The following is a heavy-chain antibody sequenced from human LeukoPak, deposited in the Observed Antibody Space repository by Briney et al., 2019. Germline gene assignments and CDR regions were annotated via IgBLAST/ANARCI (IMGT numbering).Heavy chain of an antibody. CDR1: GGSLSSYY. CDR3: ARGYYDSSGDNWFDP. D-gene: IGHD3-22*01. CDR2: IYYSGST. V-gene: IGHV4-59*01. J-gene: IGHJ5*02. Sequence: SETLSLTCTVSGGSLSSYYWSWIRQPPGKGLEWIGYIYYSGSTNYNPSLKSRVTISVDTSKNQFSLKLSSVTAADTAVYYCARGYYDSSGDNWFDPWGQGTLVTVSS.